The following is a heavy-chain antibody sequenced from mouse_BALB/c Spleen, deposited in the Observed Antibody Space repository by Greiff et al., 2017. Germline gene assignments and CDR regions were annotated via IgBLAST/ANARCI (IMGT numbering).Heavy chain of an antibody. V-gene: IGHV3-2*02. J-gene: IGHJ4*01. CDR2: ISYSGST. CDR1: GYSITSDYA. D-gene: IGHD1-1*01. Sequence: DVKLVESGPGLVKPSQSLSLTCTVTGYSITSDYAWNWIRQFPGNKLEWMGYISYSGSTSYNPSLKSRISITRDTSKNQFFLQLNSVTTEDTATYYCARPTVDSGNAMDYWGQGTSVTVSS. CDR3: ARPTVDSGNAMDY.